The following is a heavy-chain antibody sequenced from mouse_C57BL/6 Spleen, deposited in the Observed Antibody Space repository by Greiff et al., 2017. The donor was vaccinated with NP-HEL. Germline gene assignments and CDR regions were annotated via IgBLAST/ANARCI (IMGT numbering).Heavy chain of an antibody. V-gene: IGHV5-4*01. D-gene: IGHD1-1*02. CDR3: ARDQRDYGGYFDV. Sequence: EVHLVESGGGLVKPGGSLKLSCAASGFTFSSYAMSWVRQTPEKRLEWVATISDGGSYTYYPDNVKGRFTISRDNAKNNLYLQMSHLKSEDTAMYYCARDQRDYGGYFDVWGTGTTVTVSS. J-gene: IGHJ1*03. CDR2: ISDGGSYT. CDR1: GFTFSSYA.